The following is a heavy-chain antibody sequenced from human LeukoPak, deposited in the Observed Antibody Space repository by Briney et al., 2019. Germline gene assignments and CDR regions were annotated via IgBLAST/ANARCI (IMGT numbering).Heavy chain of an antibody. J-gene: IGHJ4*02. CDR1: GFTFDDYA. CDR2: ISSSSSYI. CDR3: AREGMVSNYFDY. V-gene: IGHV3-21*01. Sequence: PGGSLRLSCAASGFTFDDYAMHWVRQAPGKGLEWVSSISSSSSYIYYADSVKGRFTISRDNAKNSLYLQMNSLRAEDTAVYYCAREGMVSNYFDYWGQGTLVTVSS. D-gene: IGHD3-3*01.